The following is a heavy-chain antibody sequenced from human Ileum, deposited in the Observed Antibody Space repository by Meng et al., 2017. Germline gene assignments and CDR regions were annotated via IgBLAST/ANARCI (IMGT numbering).Heavy chain of an antibody. J-gene: IGHJ5*02. CDR2: MNPNSGIT. CDR3: ARGQGSGSYYVWFDP. Sequence: QVLLGESWARGKRPGSSVKVSCKASGSTFTSNDINWVRQATGQGLEWMGWMNPNSGITGYAQKFQGRVTMTRNTSISTAYMELSSLRSEDTAVYYCARGQGSGSYYVWFDPWGQGTLVTVSS. CDR1: GSTFTSND. V-gene: IGHV1-8*01. D-gene: IGHD1-26*01.